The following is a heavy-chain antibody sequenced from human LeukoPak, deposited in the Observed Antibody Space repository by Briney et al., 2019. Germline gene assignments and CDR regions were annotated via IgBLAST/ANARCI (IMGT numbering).Heavy chain of an antibody. Sequence: GGSLRLSCAASGFTFSSYAMSWVRQAPGKGLEWVSAISGSGGSTYYADSVKGRFTISRDNSKNTLYLQMNSLRAEDTAVYYCAKDGTPGGYSYDYFDYWGQGTLVTVSS. CDR2: ISGSGGST. CDR3: AKDGTPGGYSYDYFDY. J-gene: IGHJ4*02. CDR1: GFTFSSYA. D-gene: IGHD5-18*01. V-gene: IGHV3-23*01.